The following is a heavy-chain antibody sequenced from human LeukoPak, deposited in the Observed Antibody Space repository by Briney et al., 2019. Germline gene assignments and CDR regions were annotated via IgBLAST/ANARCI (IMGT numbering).Heavy chain of an antibody. J-gene: IGHJ4*02. CDR2: IASRGEGT. V-gene: IGHV3-23*01. D-gene: IGHD3-22*01. CDR1: GFTFSIYA. CDR3: AKDRPNYYGTDGHYYRRNGDC. Sequence: TGGSLRLSXAASGFTFSIYAMSWVRQAPGKGLEWVSSIASRGEGTYYADSVKGRFTISRDNSENTLYLQMNSLRAEDTALYYCAKDRPNYYGTDGHYYRRNGDCWGQGTLVTVSS.